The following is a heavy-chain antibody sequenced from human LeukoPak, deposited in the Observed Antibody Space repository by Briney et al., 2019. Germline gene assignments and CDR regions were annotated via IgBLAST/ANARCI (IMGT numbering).Heavy chain of an antibody. CDR2: INPNSGGT. CDR3: ARKRGVGVDTNAFDI. CDR1: GYTFTGYY. V-gene: IGHV1-2*02. J-gene: IGHJ3*02. Sequence: ASVKVSCKASGYTFTGYYMHWVRQAPGQGLEWMGWINPNSGGTNYAQKFQGRVTMTRDTSIGTAYMELSRLTSDDTAVYYCARKRGVGVDTNAFDIWGQGTMVTVSS. D-gene: IGHD3-3*01.